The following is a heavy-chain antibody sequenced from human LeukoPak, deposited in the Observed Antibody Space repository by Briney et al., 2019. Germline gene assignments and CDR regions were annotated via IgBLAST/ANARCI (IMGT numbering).Heavy chain of an antibody. D-gene: IGHD6-19*01. V-gene: IGHV3-74*01. CDR2: INTDGSRT. CDR3: ARILDSAWGELGY. CDR1: GFTFSNYW. Sequence: GGSLRLSCAASGFTFSNYWMHWVRQVPGKGLVWVSRINTDGSRTSYEDSVKGRFTISRDNAKNSLYLQMNSLRAEDTAVYYCARILDSAWGELGYWGQGTLVTVSS. J-gene: IGHJ4*02.